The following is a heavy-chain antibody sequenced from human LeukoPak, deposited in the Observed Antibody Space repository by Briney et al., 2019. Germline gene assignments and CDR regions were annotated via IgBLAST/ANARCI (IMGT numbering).Heavy chain of an antibody. CDR1: GFTFSNYW. D-gene: IGHD4-17*01. V-gene: IGHV3-7*04. CDR2: INQDGSEQ. J-gene: IGHJ4*02. CDR3: ARDYGAPRY. Sequence: GGSLRLSCAASGFTFSNYWMTWVRQAPGKGLEWVANINQDGSEQYYVDSVKGRFTISRDNAKNSLFLQMNSLRAGDTAVYFCARDYGAPRYWGQGTLATVSS.